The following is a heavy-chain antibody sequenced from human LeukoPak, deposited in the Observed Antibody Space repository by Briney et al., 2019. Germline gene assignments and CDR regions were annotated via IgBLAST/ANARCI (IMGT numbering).Heavy chain of an antibody. CDR2: ISGSGGST. Sequence: PGGSLRLSCAASGFTFSSYAMSWVRQAPGKGLEWVSAISGSGGSTYYADSVKGRFTISRDNSKNTLYLQMNSLRAEDTAVYYCARTSVLRGVIVGVGYFDYWGQGTLVTVSS. CDR1: GFTFSSYA. CDR3: ARTSVLRGVIVGVGYFDY. J-gene: IGHJ4*02. V-gene: IGHV3-23*01. D-gene: IGHD3-10*01.